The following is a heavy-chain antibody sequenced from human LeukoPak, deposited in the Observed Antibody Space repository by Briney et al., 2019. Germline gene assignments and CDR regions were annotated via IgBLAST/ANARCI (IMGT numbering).Heavy chain of an antibody. Sequence: GGSLRLSCAGSGFTFTNAWMNWVRQAPGKGLEWVGRIKRKTDGGTTDYAAPVKGRFTISRDDSKTSLYLQMNNLKTEDTAVYYCTADTRRVVVPKWGQGTLVTVSS. CDR2: IKRKTDGGTT. V-gene: IGHV3-15*01. CDR1: GFTFTNAW. D-gene: IGHD2-15*01. J-gene: IGHJ4*02. CDR3: TADTRRVVVPK.